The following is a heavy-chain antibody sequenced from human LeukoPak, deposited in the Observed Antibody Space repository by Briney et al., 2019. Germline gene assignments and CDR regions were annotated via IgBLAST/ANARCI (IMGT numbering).Heavy chain of an antibody. V-gene: IGHV4-31*03. J-gene: IGHJ5*02. CDR2: IYYSGST. Sequence: TSETLSLTCTVSGGSISSGGYYWRWIRQHPGKGLEWIGYIYYSGSTYYNPSLKSRVTISVDTSKNQFSLKLSSVTAADTAVYYCARYRYYYDSSGHKEFDPWGQGTLVTVSS. D-gene: IGHD3-22*01. CDR3: ARYRYYYDSSGHKEFDP. CDR1: GGSISSGGYY.